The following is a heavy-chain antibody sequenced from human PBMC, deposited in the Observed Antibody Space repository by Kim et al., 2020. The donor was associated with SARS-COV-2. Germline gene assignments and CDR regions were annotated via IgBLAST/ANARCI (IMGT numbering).Heavy chain of an antibody. CDR3: ARRLVSRVCYFDY. J-gene: IGHJ4*02. CDR2: IYYSGST. Sequence: SETLSLTCTVSGGSISSGGYYWSWIRQHPGKGLEWIGYIYYSGSTYYNPSLKSRVTISVDTSKNQFSLKLSSVTAADTAVYYCARRLVSRVCYFDYWGQGTLVTVSS. CDR1: GGSISSGGYY. V-gene: IGHV4-31*03.